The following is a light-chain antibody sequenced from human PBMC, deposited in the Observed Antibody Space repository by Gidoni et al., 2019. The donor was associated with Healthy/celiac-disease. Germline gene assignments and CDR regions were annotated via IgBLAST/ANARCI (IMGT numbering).Light chain of an antibody. V-gene: IGKV3-11*01. J-gene: IGKJ2*04. Sequence: DIVLTPSPSTLSLSPGERATRSCRASQSVSSYLAWYQQKPGQAPRLLIYDASNRATGIPARLSGSGSGTDFTLTISSLEPEDFAVYYCQQRSNWPQMCSFGQGTKLEIK. CDR3: QQRSNWPQMCS. CDR1: QSVSSY. CDR2: DAS.